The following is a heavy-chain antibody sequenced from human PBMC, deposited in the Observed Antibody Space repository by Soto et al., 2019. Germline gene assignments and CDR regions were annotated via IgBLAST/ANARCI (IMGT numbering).Heavy chain of an antibody. CDR1: GYTFTSYD. J-gene: IGHJ3*02. V-gene: IGHV1-8*02. Sequence: ASVKVSCKASGYTFTSYDINWVRQATGQGLEWMGWMNPNSGNTGYAQKFQGRVTMTRNTSISTAYMELSSLRSEDTAVYYCAIMALNWNFAFDIWGQGTMVTVSS. D-gene: IGHD1-7*01. CDR2: MNPNSGNT. CDR3: AIMALNWNFAFDI.